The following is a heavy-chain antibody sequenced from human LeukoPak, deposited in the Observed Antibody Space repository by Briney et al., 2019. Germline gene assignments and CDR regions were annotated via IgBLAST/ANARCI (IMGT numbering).Heavy chain of an antibody. D-gene: IGHD4-17*01. J-gene: IGHJ4*02. Sequence: WETLSLTCSVSGGSISTYYSNWIRQSAGKGLEWIGRIYISGSTNYSPSLKSRVTMSVDTSKNQFSLKLTSVTAADTAVYYCARGPPSTVTHFDYWGQGTLVTVSS. CDR1: GGSISTYY. CDR2: IYISGST. CDR3: ARGPPSTVTHFDY. V-gene: IGHV4-4*07.